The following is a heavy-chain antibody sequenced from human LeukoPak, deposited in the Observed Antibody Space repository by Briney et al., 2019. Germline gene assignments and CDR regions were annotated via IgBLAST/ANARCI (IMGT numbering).Heavy chain of an antibody. Sequence: GGSLRLSCAASGFTFSDYNMNWVRQAPGKGLEWVSSISRSSYYIYYTDSVKGRFTISRDNAKNSLYLQMNSLRAEDTAVYFCARDLSVGAKPDLGFDYWGQGTLVTVSS. V-gene: IGHV3-21*01. CDR3: ARDLSVGAKPDLGFDY. CDR2: ISRSSYYI. J-gene: IGHJ4*02. CDR1: GFTFSDYN. D-gene: IGHD1-26*01.